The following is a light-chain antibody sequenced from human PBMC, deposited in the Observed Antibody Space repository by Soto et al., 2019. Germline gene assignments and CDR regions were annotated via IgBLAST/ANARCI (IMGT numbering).Light chain of an antibody. CDR2: EVT. J-gene: IGLJ7*01. Sequence: QSALTQPASVSGSPGQSITISCTGTSSDVGGYNYVSWYKQYPGQAPKVIIYEVTYRPSGVSARFSGSKSGTTASLTISDLQTEDEADYYCSSFTNSNTWVFGGGTQLTVL. CDR1: SSDVGGYNY. CDR3: SSFTNSNTWV. V-gene: IGLV2-14*01.